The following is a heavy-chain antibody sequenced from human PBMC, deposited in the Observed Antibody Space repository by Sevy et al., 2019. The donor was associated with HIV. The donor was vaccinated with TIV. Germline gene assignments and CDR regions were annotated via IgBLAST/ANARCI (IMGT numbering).Heavy chain of an antibody. CDR3: ARDGGATDYGMDV. J-gene: IGHJ6*02. Sequence: GGSLRLSCAASGSTFNTYNFNWIRQASGKGLKCVSSISSSSSYIYYADSVKGRFTISRDSAKNSVYLHMNSLRPEYTAVYYCARDGGATDYGMDVWGQGTTVTVSS. V-gene: IGHV3-21*01. D-gene: IGHD1-26*01. CDR2: ISSSSSYI. CDR1: GSTFNTYN.